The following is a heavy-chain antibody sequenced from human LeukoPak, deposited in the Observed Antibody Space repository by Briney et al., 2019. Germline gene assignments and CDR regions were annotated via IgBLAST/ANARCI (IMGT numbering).Heavy chain of an antibody. V-gene: IGHV3-23*01. J-gene: IGHJ4*02. CDR2: ISGNSDTT. Sequence: GGSLRLSCAASGFTFSNYGRNWVRQAPGKGLEWVSVISGNSDTTYYADSVKGRFTISRDNSKNTLYLQMNSLRVEDTAVYYCAKEGIKESPREFDYWGQGSLVTVSS. CDR3: AKEGIKESPREFDY. D-gene: IGHD1-26*01. CDR1: GFTFSNYG.